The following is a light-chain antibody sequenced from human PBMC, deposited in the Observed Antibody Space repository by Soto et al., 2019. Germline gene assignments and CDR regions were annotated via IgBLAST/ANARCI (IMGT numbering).Light chain of an antibody. J-gene: IGKJ2*01. CDR1: QSVSSTF. CDR2: GAS. CDR3: QQYSSSPYT. Sequence: EIVLTQSPGTLSLSPGERITLSCRASQSVSSTFLAWFQQKPGQAPRLLIYGASSRATGIPDRFSGSGSGTAFTLTISRLEPEDFAVYYCQQYSSSPYTFGQGTKLEIK. V-gene: IGKV3-20*01.